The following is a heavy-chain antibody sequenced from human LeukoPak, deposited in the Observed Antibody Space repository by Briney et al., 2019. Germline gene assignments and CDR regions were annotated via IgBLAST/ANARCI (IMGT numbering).Heavy chain of an antibody. CDR2: INHSGST. Sequence: SETLSLTCAVYGGSFSGYYWSWIRQPPGKGLEWIGQINHSGSTNYNPSLKSRVTISVDTSKNQFSLKLSSVTAADTAVYYCARHSRGLGYCSSTSCYRKNYYYYYMDVWGKGTTVTISS. V-gene: IGHV4-34*01. CDR1: GGSFSGYY. D-gene: IGHD2-2*01. J-gene: IGHJ6*03. CDR3: ARHSRGLGYCSSTSCYRKNYYYYYMDV.